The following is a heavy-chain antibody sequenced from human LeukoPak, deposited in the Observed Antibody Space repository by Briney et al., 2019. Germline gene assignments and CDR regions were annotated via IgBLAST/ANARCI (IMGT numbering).Heavy chain of an antibody. J-gene: IGHJ4*02. CDR1: KLMLSAYN. Sequence: PGRSLRLSCAASKLMLSAYNMHWVRQVPGQGLEWLAIISHDGNTGHSADSVKGRFTSSRDNSKDTVDLQMNSLLADDRAVYYCARDFNWAFVYWGQGTLVSVS. CDR2: ISHDGNTG. V-gene: IGHV3-30-3*01. D-gene: IGHD3-16*01. CDR3: ARDFNWAFVY.